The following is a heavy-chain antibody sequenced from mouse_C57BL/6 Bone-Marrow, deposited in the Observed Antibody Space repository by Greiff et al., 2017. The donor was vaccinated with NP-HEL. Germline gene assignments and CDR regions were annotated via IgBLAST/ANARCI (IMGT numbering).Heavy chain of an antibody. J-gene: IGHJ1*03. Sequence: EVHLVESGGGLVQPGGSLSLSCAASGFTFTDYYMSWVRQPPGKALEWLGFIRNKANGYTTEYSASVKGRFTISRDNSQSILYLQMNALRAEDSATYYCARPLYYDYDLYFDVWGTGTTVTVSS. CDR3: ARPLYYDYDLYFDV. CDR2: IRNKANGYTT. V-gene: IGHV7-3*01. CDR1: GFTFTDYY. D-gene: IGHD2-4*01.